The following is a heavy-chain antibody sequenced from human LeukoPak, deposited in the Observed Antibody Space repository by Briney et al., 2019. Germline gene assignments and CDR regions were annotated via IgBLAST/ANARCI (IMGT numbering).Heavy chain of an antibody. CDR1: GYTFTSYA. Sequence: ASVKVSCKASGYTFTSYAMNWVRQAPGQGLEWMGWINTNTGNPTYAQGFTGRFVSSLDTSVSTAYLQISSLKAEDTAVYYCARGMVRGLIRWFDPWGQGTLVTVSS. V-gene: IGHV7-4-1*02. D-gene: IGHD3-10*01. CDR2: INTNTGNP. J-gene: IGHJ5*02. CDR3: ARGMVRGLIRWFDP.